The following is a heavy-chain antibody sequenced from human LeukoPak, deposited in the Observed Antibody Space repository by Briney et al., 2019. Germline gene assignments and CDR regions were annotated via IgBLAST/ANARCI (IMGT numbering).Heavy chain of an antibody. CDR3: AREWSAFDI. V-gene: IGHV3-11*04. CDR2: IGGTAGNT. D-gene: IGHD2-8*01. Sequence: GGSLRLSCAASGRTFTEYYMHWIRQAPGKGLEWVSFIGGTAGNTYYADSVKGRFTISRDNAKNSLYLQMNSLRAEDTAVYYCAREWSAFDIWGQGTMVTVSS. J-gene: IGHJ3*02. CDR1: GRTFTEYY.